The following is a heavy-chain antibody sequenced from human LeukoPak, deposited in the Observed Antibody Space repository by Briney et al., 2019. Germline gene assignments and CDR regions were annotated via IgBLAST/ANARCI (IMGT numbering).Heavy chain of an antibody. CDR2: IYSSGST. J-gene: IGHJ4*02. Sequence: SETLSLTCTVSGGSISSYYWSWIRQPPGKGLEWIGYIYSSGSTNYNPSLKSRITISVETSTNQFSLKLSSVTAPDTAVYYCVGSAYCGGPSWYHFDYWGQGSLVTVSS. CDR3: VGSAYCGGPSWYHFDY. CDR1: GGSISSYY. D-gene: IGHD2-21*01. V-gene: IGHV4-59*01.